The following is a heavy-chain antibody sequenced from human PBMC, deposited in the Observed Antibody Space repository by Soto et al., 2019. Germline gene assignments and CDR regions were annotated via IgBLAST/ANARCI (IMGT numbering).Heavy chain of an antibody. D-gene: IGHD3-10*01. CDR3: ARVWGGAFDF. CDR2: IYYSGST. J-gene: IGHJ3*01. Sequence: YWSWIRQPPGKGLEWIGYIYYSGSTNYNPSLKSRVTISVDTSKDQFSLKLSSVTAADTAVYYCARVWGGAFDFWGQGTMVT. V-gene: IGHV4-59*01. CDR1: Y.